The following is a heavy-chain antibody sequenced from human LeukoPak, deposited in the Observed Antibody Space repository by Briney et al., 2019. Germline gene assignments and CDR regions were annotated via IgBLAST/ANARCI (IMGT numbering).Heavy chain of an antibody. CDR2: IHYSGST. Sequence: SETLSLTCTVSGGSISSYYWSWIRQPPGKGLEWIGYIHYSGSTNYNPSLTSRVTISVHTSKNQFSLKLSSVTAADTAVYYCARAGVYDYVWGSYRSDGFDIWGQGTMVTVSS. D-gene: IGHD3-16*02. CDR3: ARAGVYDYVWGSYRSDGFDI. CDR1: GGSISSYY. J-gene: IGHJ3*02. V-gene: IGHV4-59*01.